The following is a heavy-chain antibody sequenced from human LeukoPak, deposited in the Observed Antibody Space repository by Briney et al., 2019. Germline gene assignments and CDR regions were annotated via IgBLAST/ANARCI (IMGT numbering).Heavy chain of an antibody. CDR2: IRYDGSSK. J-gene: IGHJ6*03. CDR1: GFTFSSYA. CDR3: ARSTVIYYYYMDV. V-gene: IGHV3-30*02. D-gene: IGHD4-11*01. Sequence: PGGSLRLSCAASGFTFSSYAMSWVRRAPGKGLEWVAFIRYDGSSKYYADSVKGRFTTSRDNSKNTLYLQMNSLRAEDTAVYYCARSTVIYYYYMDVWGKGTTVTVSS.